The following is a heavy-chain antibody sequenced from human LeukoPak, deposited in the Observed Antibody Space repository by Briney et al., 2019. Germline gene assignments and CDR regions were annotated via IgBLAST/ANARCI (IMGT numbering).Heavy chain of an antibody. D-gene: IGHD3-22*01. Sequence: GGSLRLSCAASRFTFSSYALNWVRQAPGKGLEWVSRTSTIGSVTNYADSVKGRFTISRDNAKETLYLQMNSLRADDTAVYYCASGKYDSSAFFDYWGQGTLVTVSS. V-gene: IGHV3-74*01. CDR1: RFTFSSYA. CDR3: ASGKYDSSAFFDY. CDR2: TSTIGSVT. J-gene: IGHJ4*02.